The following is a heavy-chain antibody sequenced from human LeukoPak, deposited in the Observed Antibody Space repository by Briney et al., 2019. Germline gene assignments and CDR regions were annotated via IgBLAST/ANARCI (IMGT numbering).Heavy chain of an antibody. V-gene: IGHV4-39*01. Sequence: PSETVSLPCTVSGGSISSNSYYWGWIRQPPGKGLEWIGSINYSGSTYYNPSLKSRVTISVDTSKNQFSLKLSSVTAADTAVYYCASTSRYYDTLQPWGQGTLVTVSS. CDR1: GGSISSNSYY. J-gene: IGHJ5*02. CDR2: INYSGST. D-gene: IGHD3-22*01. CDR3: ASTSRYYDTLQP.